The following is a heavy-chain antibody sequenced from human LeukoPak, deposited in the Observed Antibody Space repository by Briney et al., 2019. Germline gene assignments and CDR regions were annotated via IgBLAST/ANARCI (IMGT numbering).Heavy chain of an antibody. CDR2: IRYDGSNK. Sequence: GGSLILSCAASGFTFSSYGMHWVRQAPGKGLEWVAFIRYDGSNKYYADSVKDRFTISRDNSKNTLYLQVNSLRAEDTAVYYCAKDRTSEGIAAAAVDYWGQGTLVTVSS. V-gene: IGHV3-30*02. J-gene: IGHJ4*02. CDR1: GFTFSSYG. CDR3: AKDRTSEGIAAAAVDY. D-gene: IGHD6-13*01.